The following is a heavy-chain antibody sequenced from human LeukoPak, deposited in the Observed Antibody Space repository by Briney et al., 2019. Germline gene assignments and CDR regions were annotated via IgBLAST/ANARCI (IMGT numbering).Heavy chain of an antibody. Sequence: SVKVSCKASGGTFSSYAISWVRQAPGQGLEWMGRIIPILGIANYAQKFQGRVTITADKSTSTAYMELSSLRSEDTAVYYCARDPYYYDSSGYYYVPYYFDYWGQGTLVTVSS. CDR1: GGTFSSYA. CDR3: ARDPYYYDSSGYYYVPYYFDY. V-gene: IGHV1-69*04. D-gene: IGHD3-22*01. CDR2: IIPILGIA. J-gene: IGHJ4*02.